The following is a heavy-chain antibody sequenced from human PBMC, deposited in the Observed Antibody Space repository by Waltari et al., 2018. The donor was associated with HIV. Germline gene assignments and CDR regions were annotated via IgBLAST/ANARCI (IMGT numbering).Heavy chain of an antibody. CDR2: IYTGGST. J-gene: IGHJ3*02. D-gene: IGHD3-22*01. Sequence: QVQLQESGPGLVKPSQTLSLTCTVSGGSISSGSYYWSWIRQPAGKGLEWIGRIYTGGSTNHNPSLKSRVTISVDTTKNQFSLKLSSVTAADTAVYYCARDRNYYYDSSGYFFNAFDIWGQGTMVTVSS. V-gene: IGHV4-61*02. CDR3: ARDRNYYYDSSGYFFNAFDI. CDR1: GGSISSGSYY.